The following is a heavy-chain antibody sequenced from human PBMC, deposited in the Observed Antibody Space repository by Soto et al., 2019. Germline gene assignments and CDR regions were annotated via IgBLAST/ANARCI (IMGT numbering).Heavy chain of an antibody. D-gene: IGHD1-20*01. J-gene: IGHJ5*02. V-gene: IGHV4-39*01. CDR1: GASISVHSYY. CDR2: SYYSGTT. CDR3: TRRYNWNDNYFYX. Sequence: PSETLSLTCTVSGASISVHSYYWTWIRQPPGKGLELIGSSYYSGTTYFNPSLKSRATISVDTSKNQFSLRLTSVTAADTAIYYCTRRYNWNDNYFYXWGPVALVTVSX.